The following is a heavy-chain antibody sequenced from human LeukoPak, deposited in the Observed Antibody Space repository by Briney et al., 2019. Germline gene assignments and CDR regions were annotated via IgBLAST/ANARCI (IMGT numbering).Heavy chain of an antibody. V-gene: IGHV1-18*01. J-gene: IGHJ4*02. Sequence: GASVKVSCKASGYTVTSYGISWVRQAPGQGLEWMGWISAYIGNTNYAQKLQGRVTITTDTATSTTSMYLRSLRSEDPAVYVFPTVVIPSIGARPVDYCGQGTLVTVSS. D-gene: IGHD6-6*01. CDR2: ISAYIGNT. CDR1: GYTVTSYG. CDR3: PTVVIPSIGARPVDY.